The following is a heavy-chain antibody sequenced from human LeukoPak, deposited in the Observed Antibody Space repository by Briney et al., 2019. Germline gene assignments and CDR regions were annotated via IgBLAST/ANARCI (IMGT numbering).Heavy chain of an antibody. CDR3: ARGDTYYYGSGSYYIYDY. V-gene: IGHV4-34*01. CDR1: GGSFSGYY. CDR2: INHSGST. Sequence: PSETLSLTCAVYGGSFSGYYWSWIRQPPGKGLEWIGEINHSGSTNYNPSLKSRVTISVDTSKNQFSLKLSSVPAADTAVYYCARGDTYYYGSGSYYIYDYWGQGTLVTVSS. D-gene: IGHD3-10*01. J-gene: IGHJ4*02.